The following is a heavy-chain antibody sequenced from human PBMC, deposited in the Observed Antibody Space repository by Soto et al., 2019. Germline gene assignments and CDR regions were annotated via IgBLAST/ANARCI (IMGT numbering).Heavy chain of an antibody. Sequence: ASVKVSCKASGYTFTSYATHCVRQAPGQRLEWMGWINAGNGNTKSSQKFQGRVTITRDTSASTAYMELSSLRSEDTAVYYCARDYYYGSGSYSTYGMDVWGQGTTVTVSS. J-gene: IGHJ6*02. CDR3: ARDYYYGSGSYSTYGMDV. D-gene: IGHD3-10*01. CDR2: INAGNGNT. V-gene: IGHV1-3*01. CDR1: GYTFTSYA.